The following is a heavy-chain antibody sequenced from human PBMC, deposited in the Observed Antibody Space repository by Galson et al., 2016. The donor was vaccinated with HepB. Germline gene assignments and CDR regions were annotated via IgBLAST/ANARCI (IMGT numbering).Heavy chain of an antibody. J-gene: IGHJ3*02. D-gene: IGHD2-15*01. CDR3: ARDTVVVVVAAFVFDI. V-gene: IGHV3-66*01. CDR1: GFTFSDYY. CDR2: VSDSAAGT. Sequence: SLRLSCAASGFTFSDYYMTWIRQAPGKGLEWVAAVSDSAAGTESGLTPDYADSVKGRFTISRDNSKHTLYLQLNSLRAEDTAVYYCARDTVVVVVAAFVFDIWGQGTMVTVSS.